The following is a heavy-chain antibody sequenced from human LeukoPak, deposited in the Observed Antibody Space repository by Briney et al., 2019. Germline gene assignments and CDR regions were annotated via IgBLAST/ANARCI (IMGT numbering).Heavy chain of an antibody. Sequence: PGGSLKLSCAVSGFTVSSYEMNWVRQAPGKGLEWVSQISSSGINMYYADSVKGRFTISRDNDKNSLYLQMNSLRAEDTAVHYCAKNRGYVGSSGWYYFDYWGQGTLVTVSS. J-gene: IGHJ4*02. D-gene: IGHD6-19*01. CDR3: AKNRGYVGSSGWYYFDY. CDR2: ISSSGINM. CDR1: GFTVSSYE. V-gene: IGHV3-48*03.